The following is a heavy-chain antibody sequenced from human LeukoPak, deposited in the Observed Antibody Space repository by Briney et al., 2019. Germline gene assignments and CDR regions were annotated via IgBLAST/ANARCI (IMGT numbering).Heavy chain of an antibody. Sequence: PSETLSLTCTVSGGSISSYYWSWIRQPPGKGLEWIGYIYYSGSTNYNPSLKSRVTISVDTSKNQFSLRLSSVTAADTAVYYCARLAFTYYDILTGYFYFDYWGQGTLVTVSS. CDR2: IYYSGST. CDR3: ARLAFTYYDILTGYFYFDY. J-gene: IGHJ4*02. CDR1: GGSISSYY. D-gene: IGHD3-9*01. V-gene: IGHV4-59*08.